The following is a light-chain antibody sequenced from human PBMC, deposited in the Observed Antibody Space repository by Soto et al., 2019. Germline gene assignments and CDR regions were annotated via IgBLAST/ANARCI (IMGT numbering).Light chain of an antibody. J-gene: IGKJ3*01. V-gene: IGKV3-15*01. CDR1: QIIYTS. CDR3: QQYNNWPFT. CDR2: GAS. Sequence: EIVLTQSPATLSLSPGERATLSCRTSQIIYTSLAWYQQKPGQAPRLLIYGASTRATGIPASFIGNGSGTEFTLTASSLQPEDFAVYYCQQYNNWPFTFGPGTKVDIK.